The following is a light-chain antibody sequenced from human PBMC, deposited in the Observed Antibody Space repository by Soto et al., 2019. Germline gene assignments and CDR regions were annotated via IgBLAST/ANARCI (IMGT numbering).Light chain of an antibody. Sequence: EIVVTQSPATLSVSPGERATLSCWTSQSVSSNLAWYQQRPGQAPRLLIYGASTRATGIPSRFSGSGSGTEFTLTISSLQSEDFALYYCQQYNNWIRGTFGQGTKVEIK. CDR1: QSVSSN. V-gene: IGKV3-15*01. J-gene: IGKJ1*01. CDR2: GAS. CDR3: QQYNNWIRGT.